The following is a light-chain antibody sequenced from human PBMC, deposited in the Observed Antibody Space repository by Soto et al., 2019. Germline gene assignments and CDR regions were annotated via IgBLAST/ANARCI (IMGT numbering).Light chain of an antibody. J-gene: IGLJ2*01. CDR1: SSNIGSNT. CDR2: SNN. Sequence: QSVLTQPPSASGTPGQRVTISCSGSSSNIGSNTVNWYQQLPGTAPKLLIYSNNQRPSGFPDRFSGSKSGTSASLAISGLQSEDEADYYCAAWDESLNGVVFGAGTKVTVL. CDR3: AAWDESLNGVV. V-gene: IGLV1-44*01.